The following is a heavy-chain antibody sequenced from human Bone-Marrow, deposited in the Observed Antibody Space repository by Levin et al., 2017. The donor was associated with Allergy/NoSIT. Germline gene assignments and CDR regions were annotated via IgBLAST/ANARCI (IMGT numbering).Heavy chain of an antibody. V-gene: IGHV3-23*01. CDR3: VRAAGASGYYELPLDY. CDR1: GLTFSSYA. Sequence: GGSLRLSCAASGLTFSSYAMNWVRQGPGKGLEWVSAISGSGGTTYFADSVKGQFTISRDNSKNTLYLQMSSLRVEDTAVYYCVRAAGASGYYELPLDYWGQGTLVTVSS. J-gene: IGHJ4*02. D-gene: IGHD3-22*01. CDR2: ISGSGGTT.